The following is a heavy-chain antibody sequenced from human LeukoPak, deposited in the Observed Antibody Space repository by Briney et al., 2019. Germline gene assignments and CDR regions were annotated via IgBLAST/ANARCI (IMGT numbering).Heavy chain of an antibody. CDR1: GFTVSNNH. Sequence: GGSLRLSCAASGFTVSNNHMAWVRQARGKGLEWVSVIYSGGSTYYADSVKGRFTISRHVSKNTLFLEMNSLRPEDTAVYYCARHYYDAKAFDVWGQGTMATVS. D-gene: IGHD3-22*01. CDR3: ARHYYDAKAFDV. V-gene: IGHV3-53*04. CDR2: IYSGGST. J-gene: IGHJ3*01.